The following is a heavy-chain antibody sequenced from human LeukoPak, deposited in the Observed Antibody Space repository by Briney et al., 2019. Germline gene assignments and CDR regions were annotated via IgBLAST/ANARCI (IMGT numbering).Heavy chain of an antibody. Sequence: SETLSLTCTVSGGSISSYYWNWIRQPAGKGLEWIGRIYTSGSTNYNPSLKSRVTMSVDTSKNQFSLKLNSVTAADTAVYYCARQDVATSHDAFDIWGQGTMVTVSS. V-gene: IGHV4-4*07. J-gene: IGHJ3*02. CDR2: IYTSGST. CDR1: GGSISSYY. D-gene: IGHD5-12*01. CDR3: ARQDVATSHDAFDI.